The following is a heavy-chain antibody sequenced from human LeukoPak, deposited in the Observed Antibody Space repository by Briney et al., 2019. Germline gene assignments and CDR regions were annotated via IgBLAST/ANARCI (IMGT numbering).Heavy chain of an antibody. CDR3: ARDHSYGYQVDY. J-gene: IGHJ4*02. V-gene: IGHV3-30-3*01. CDR1: GFTFSSYA. CDR2: ISYDGSNK. Sequence: GSLRLSCAASGFTFSSYAMHWVRQAPGKGLEWVAVISYDGSNKYYADSVKGRFTISRDNSKNTLYLQMNSLRAEDTAVYYCARDHSYGYQVDYWGQGTLVTVSS. D-gene: IGHD5-18*01.